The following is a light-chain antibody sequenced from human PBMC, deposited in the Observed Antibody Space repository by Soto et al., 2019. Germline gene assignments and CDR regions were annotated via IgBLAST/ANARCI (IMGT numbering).Light chain of an antibody. V-gene: IGKV3-11*01. CDR1: QSVSSY. CDR3: QQRSNWPPYT. J-gene: IGKJ2*01. Sequence: EIVLTQSPATLSLSPGERATLSCRASQSVSSYLAWYQQKPGQAPRLLIYDASNRATGIPARFSGSGSGTDFTPTISSLEPEEFAVYYCQQRSNWPPYTLGQGTTVDI. CDR2: DAS.